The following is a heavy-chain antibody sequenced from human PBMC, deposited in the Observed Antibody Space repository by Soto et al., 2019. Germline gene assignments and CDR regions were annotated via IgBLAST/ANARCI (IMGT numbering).Heavy chain of an antibody. CDR3: ARALDYDFGVVVAAGVFDY. J-gene: IGHJ4*02. V-gene: IGHV4-34*01. CDR2: INHSGST. Sequence: SETLSLTCAVYGGSFSGYYWSWIRQPPGKGLEWIGEINHSGSTNYNPSLKSRVTISVDTSKNQFSLKLSSVTAADTAVYYCARALDYDFGVVVAAGVFDYWGQGTLVTVSS. D-gene: IGHD2-15*01. CDR1: GGSFSGYY.